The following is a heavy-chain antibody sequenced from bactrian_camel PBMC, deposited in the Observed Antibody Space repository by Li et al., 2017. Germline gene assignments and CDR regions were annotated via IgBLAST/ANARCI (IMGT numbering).Heavy chain of an antibody. Sequence: VQLVESGGGSVQAGGSLRLSCAASTGTFRSACMGWIRQVSGKEREGVARIATGSGNTYYADSVKGRFTISHDNAKNTVYLQMNNLSPEDSGMYYCTAGEWYVGRCPPRNYAQGTQVTVS. CDR2: IATGSGNT. V-gene: IGHV3S40*01. D-gene: IGHD2*01. J-gene: IGHJ4*01. CDR1: TGTFRSAC.